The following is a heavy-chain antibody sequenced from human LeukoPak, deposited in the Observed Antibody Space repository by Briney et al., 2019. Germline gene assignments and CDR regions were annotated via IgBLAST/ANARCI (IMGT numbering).Heavy chain of an antibody. V-gene: IGHV4-30-4*01. CDR1: GASISNDDYY. Sequence: SETLSLTCTVSGASISNDDYYWSWIRQPPGKGLEWIGSIYYSGSNFYNPSLKSRITISVDTSKNQFSLRLSSVTAADTAVYYCAREGRDFWSGSRGWFVPWGQGTLVTVSS. CDR3: AREGRDFWSGSRGWFVP. D-gene: IGHD3-3*01. J-gene: IGHJ5*02. CDR2: IYYSGSN.